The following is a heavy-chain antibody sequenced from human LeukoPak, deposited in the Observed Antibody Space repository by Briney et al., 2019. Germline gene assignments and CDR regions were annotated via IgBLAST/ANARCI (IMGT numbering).Heavy chain of an antibody. CDR3: ARVAVGFPRGYYFDY. V-gene: IGHV4-59*01. J-gene: IGHJ4*02. Sequence: SETLSLTCTVSGGSISSYYWSWIRQPPGKGLEWLGYIFYSGSTNYNPSLKSRVTISVDTSKNQFSLKLSSVTAADTAVYYCARVAVGFPRGYYFDYWGQGTLVTVSS. D-gene: IGHD6-19*01. CDR2: IFYSGST. CDR1: GGSISSYY.